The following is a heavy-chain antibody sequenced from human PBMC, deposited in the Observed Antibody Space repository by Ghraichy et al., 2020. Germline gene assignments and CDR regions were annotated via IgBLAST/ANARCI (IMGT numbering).Heavy chain of an antibody. CDR1: GFTFSANY. CDR3: AREASSYYGLDV. Sequence: GGSLRLSCAASGFTFSANYMTWVRQAPGKGLEWVSVICNGGTAFYADSVKGRFTISRDNSKSMLFLQMNSLRAEDTAVYFCAREASSYYGLDVWGKGTTVTVSS. J-gene: IGHJ6*04. V-gene: IGHV3-66*01. CDR2: ICNGGTA. D-gene: IGHD3-16*01.